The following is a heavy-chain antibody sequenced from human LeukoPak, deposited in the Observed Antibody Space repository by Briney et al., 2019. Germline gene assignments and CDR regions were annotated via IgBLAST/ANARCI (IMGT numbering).Heavy chain of an antibody. CDR3: ARGGTIFGVVDLDY. CDR1: GGTFSSYA. V-gene: IGHV1-69*05. D-gene: IGHD3-3*01. CDR2: IIPIFGTA. J-gene: IGHJ4*02. Sequence: GASVKVSCKASGGTFSSYAISWVRQAPGQGLEWMGGIIPIFGTANYAQKFQGRVTITTDESTSTAYMELSSLRSEDTAVYYCARGGTIFGVVDLDYWGQGTLVTVSS.